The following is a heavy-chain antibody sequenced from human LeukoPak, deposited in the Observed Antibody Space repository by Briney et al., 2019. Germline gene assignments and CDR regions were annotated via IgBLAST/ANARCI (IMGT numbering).Heavy chain of an antibody. V-gene: IGHV1-69*04. CDR1: GGTFSSYA. Sequence: GASVKVSCKASGGTFSSYAISWVRQAPGQGLEWMGRIIPILGIANYAQKFQGRVTITADKSTSTAYMELSSLRSEDTAVYYRARDLGRDGYNYYFDYWGQGTLVTVSS. D-gene: IGHD5-24*01. J-gene: IGHJ4*02. CDR2: IIPILGIA. CDR3: ARDLGRDGYNYYFDY.